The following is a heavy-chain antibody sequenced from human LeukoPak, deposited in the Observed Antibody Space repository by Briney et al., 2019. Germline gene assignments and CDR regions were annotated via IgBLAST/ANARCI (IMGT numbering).Heavy chain of an antibody. J-gene: IGHJ4*02. V-gene: IGHV4-61*02. CDR1: GGSISSGSYY. Sequence: SQTLSLTCTVSGGSISSGSYYWSWIRQPAGKGLEWIGRIYTSGSTNYNPSLKSRVTISVDTSKNQFSLKLSSVTAADTAVYYCARDSIVGAIRGWGQGTLVTVSS. CDR3: ARDSIVGAIRG. CDR2: IYTSGST. D-gene: IGHD1-26*01.